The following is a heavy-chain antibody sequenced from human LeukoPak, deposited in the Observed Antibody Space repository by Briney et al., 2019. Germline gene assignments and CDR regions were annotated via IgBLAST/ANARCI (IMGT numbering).Heavy chain of an antibody. CDR2: IRYDGSNK. D-gene: IGHD2-8*02. V-gene: IGHV3-30*02. Sequence: PGGSLRLSCAASGFTFSSYGMHWVRQAPGKGLEWVAFIRYDGSNKYYADSVKGQFTISRDNSKNTLYLQMNSLRAEDTAVYYCANPGGVSDPSGDYFDYWGQGTLVTVSS. CDR3: ANPGGVSDPSGDYFDY. CDR1: GFTFSSYG. J-gene: IGHJ4*02.